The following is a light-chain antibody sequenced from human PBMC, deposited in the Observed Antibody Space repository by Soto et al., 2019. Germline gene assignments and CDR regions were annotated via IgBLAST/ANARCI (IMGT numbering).Light chain of an antibody. CDR3: QQHNHWPPVT. J-gene: IGKJ3*01. CDR1: QSGYNN. CDR2: GAS. V-gene: IGKV3-15*01. Sequence: EIVMTQSPATLSVSPGERATLSCRASQSGYNNLAWYQQKPGQAPRLLIYGASTMATGIPARFSGSGSGTECTLTISSLQSEDFAVYYIQQHNHWPPVTLVPGTKVEI.